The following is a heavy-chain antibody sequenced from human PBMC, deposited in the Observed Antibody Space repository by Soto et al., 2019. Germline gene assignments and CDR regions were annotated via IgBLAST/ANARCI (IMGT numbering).Heavy chain of an antibody. J-gene: IGHJ6*03. CDR3: ARATTMRYYYMDV. CDR1: GGSFSGYY. D-gene: IGHD4-17*01. Sequence: QVQLQQWGAGLLKPSETLSLTCGVFGGSFSGYYWSWIRQPPGKGLEWIGEINHSGSTNYNPSLKSRVTISVDTSKNQFSLKLNSVTAADTAVYYCARATTMRYYYMDVWGKGTTVTVSS. V-gene: IGHV4-34*01. CDR2: INHSGST.